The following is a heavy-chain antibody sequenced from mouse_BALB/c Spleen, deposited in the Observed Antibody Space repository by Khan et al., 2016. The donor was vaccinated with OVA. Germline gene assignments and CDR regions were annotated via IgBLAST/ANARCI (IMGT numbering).Heavy chain of an antibody. CDR1: GFTFSSYI. CDR3: AKEDRRSPTWFAY. J-gene: IGHJ3*01. Sequence: EVELVESGGGLVKPGGSLKLSCAASGFTFSSYIMSWVRQTPEQRLEWVASISSGGNTFYPDIVKGRFTIFRDDARNILYLQMSSLKSDDTAMYSCAKEDRRSPTWFAYWGQGTLVTVS. CDR2: ISSGGNT. V-gene: IGHV5-6-5*01.